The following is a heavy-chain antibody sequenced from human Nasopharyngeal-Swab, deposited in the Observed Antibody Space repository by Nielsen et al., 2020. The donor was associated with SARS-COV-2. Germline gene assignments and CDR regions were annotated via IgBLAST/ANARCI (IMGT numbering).Heavy chain of an antibody. D-gene: IGHD3-9*01. CDR1: GFTFTSSA. CDR3: ARDCSSGVRYFDWLSPGYNWFDP. Sequence: SVKVSCKASGFTFTSSAVQWVRQARGQRLEWIGWIVVGSGNTNYAQKFQERVTITRDMSTSTAYMELSSLRSEDTAVYYCARDCSSGVRYFDWLSPGYNWFDPWGQGTLVIVSS. J-gene: IGHJ5*02. V-gene: IGHV1-58*01. CDR2: IVVGSGNT.